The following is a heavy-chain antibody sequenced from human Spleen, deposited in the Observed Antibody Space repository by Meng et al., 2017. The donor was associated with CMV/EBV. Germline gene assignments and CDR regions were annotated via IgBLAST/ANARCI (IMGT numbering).Heavy chain of an antibody. V-gene: IGHV1-46*01. CDR2: INPDGGST. Sequence: AAGFTFTTDYSHWVRQAPGQGLEWLGIINPDGGSTVYAQKFQGRVTMTKDTSTSTVYMELTSLRSGDTAVYYCARSSPLTKYYFDYWGQGTLVTVSS. CDR3: ARSSPLTKYYFDY. CDR1: GFTFTTDY. J-gene: IGHJ4*02.